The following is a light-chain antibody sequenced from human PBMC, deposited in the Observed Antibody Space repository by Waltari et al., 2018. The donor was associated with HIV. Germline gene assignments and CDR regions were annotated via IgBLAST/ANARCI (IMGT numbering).Light chain of an antibody. CDR2: DNF. Sequence: QSVLTQPPSVSAASGQRITISCSGRSPNIANNYVSWYQQFPGTAPKLLIYDNFKRPSGTPDRFSGSKSGTSASLAISGLQTADEADYYCGTWDSSLSLWVFGGGTKVTVL. V-gene: IGLV1-51*01. J-gene: IGLJ3*02. CDR3: GTWDSSLSLWV. CDR1: SPNIANNY.